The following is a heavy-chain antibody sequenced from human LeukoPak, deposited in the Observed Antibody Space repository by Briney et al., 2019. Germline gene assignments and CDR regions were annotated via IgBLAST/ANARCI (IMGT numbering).Heavy chain of an antibody. CDR1: GFSFRSYS. CDR2: ITSTSSDL. Sequence: GGSLRLSCAAAGFSFRSYSMNWVRQAPGKGLEGVSFITSTSSDLFYADSVKGRFTVSRDNARNSLYLQMNNLRAEDTAVYYCARAAGHYFDYWGQGSLVTVSS. J-gene: IGHJ4*02. CDR3: ARAAGHYFDY. V-gene: IGHV3-21*01. D-gene: IGHD3-10*01.